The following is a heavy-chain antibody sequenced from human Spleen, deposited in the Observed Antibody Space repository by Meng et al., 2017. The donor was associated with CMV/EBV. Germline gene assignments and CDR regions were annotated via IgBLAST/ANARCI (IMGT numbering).Heavy chain of an antibody. Sequence: ASVKVSCKASGYTFINYGIHWVRQAPGQGLEWMGWISAYNGNTNYAQNFQDRVTMTADTSTSTAYMELRSLRSDDTAVYYCASHDSSGYYYLFDYWGQGTLVTVSS. J-gene: IGHJ4*02. CDR1: GYTFINYG. CDR3: ASHDSSGYYYLFDY. V-gene: IGHV1-18*01. D-gene: IGHD3-22*01. CDR2: ISAYNGNT.